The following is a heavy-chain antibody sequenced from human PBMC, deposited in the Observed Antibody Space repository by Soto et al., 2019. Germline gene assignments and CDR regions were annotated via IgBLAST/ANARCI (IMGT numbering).Heavy chain of an antibody. CDR3: ARDRGGWYRDAFDI. Sequence: QVQLVESGGGVVQPGRSPRLSCAASGFTFSSYAMHWVRQAPGKGLEWVAVISYDGSNKYYADSVKGRFTISRDNSKNTLYLQMNSLRAEDTAVYYCARDRGGWYRDAFDIWGQGTMVTVSS. CDR2: ISYDGSNK. D-gene: IGHD6-19*01. J-gene: IGHJ3*02. CDR1: GFTFSSYA. V-gene: IGHV3-30-3*01.